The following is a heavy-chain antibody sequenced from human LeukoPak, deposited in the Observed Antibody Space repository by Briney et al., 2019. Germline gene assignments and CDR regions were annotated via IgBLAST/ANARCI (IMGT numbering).Heavy chain of an antibody. CDR3: ARTYYYDSGGLSGPNFDY. J-gene: IGHJ4*02. CDR2: IDPIDSYT. V-gene: IGHV5-10-1*01. D-gene: IGHD3-22*01. CDR1: GYSFTSYW. Sequence: KPGESLKISCKGSGYSFTSYWISWVRQMPGRGLEWMGRIDPIDSYTNYSPSFQGYVTISADKSISAAYLQWSTLKASDTAIYYCARTYYYDSGGLSGPNFDYWGQGTLVTVSS.